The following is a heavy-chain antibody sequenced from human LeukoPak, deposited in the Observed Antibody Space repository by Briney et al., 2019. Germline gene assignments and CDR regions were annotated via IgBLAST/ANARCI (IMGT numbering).Heavy chain of an antibody. CDR3: ARRYSGYGNAFDI. V-gene: IGHV4-59*08. Sequence: PSETLSLTCTVSGGSISSYYWSWIRQPPGQGLEWLGYNYSSGSTNYSPCLKSRVTISVDTSKNQFSLKLYSVTAADTAVYYCARRYSGYGNAFDIWGQGTMVTVSS. CDR2: NYSSGST. J-gene: IGHJ3*02. CDR1: GGSISSYY. D-gene: IGHD5-12*01.